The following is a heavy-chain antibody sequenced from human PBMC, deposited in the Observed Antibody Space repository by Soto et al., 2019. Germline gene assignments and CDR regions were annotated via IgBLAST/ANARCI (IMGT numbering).Heavy chain of an antibody. CDR2: IRSKANSYAT. Sequence: GGSLRLSCAASGFTFSGSAMHWVRQASGKGLEWVGRIRSKANSYATAYAASVKGRFTISRDDSKNTAYLQMNSLKTEDTAVYYCTRHTPYCGGDCYSDSMQFDYWGQGTLVTVSS. J-gene: IGHJ4*02. D-gene: IGHD2-21*01. CDR1: GFTFSGSA. CDR3: TRHTPYCGGDCYSDSMQFDY. V-gene: IGHV3-73*01.